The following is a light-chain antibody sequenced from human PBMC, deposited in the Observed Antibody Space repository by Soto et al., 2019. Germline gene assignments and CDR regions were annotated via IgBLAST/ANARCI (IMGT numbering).Light chain of an antibody. V-gene: IGLV7-46*01. Sequence: QAVVTQEPSLTVSPGGTVTLTCGSSTGAVTSGHYPYWFQQKPGQAPRTLIYDTSNKHSWTPARFSGSLLGGKAALTLSGGPAGEWGEDYFLVSYSGARVFGGGTKLTVL. CDR1: TGAVTSGHY. J-gene: IGLJ2*01. CDR3: LVSYSGARV. CDR2: DTS.